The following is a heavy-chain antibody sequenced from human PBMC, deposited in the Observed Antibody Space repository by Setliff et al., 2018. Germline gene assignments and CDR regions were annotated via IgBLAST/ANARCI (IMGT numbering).Heavy chain of an antibody. D-gene: IGHD5-12*01. V-gene: IGHV3-74*01. CDR3: TRFGRNDIGI. CDR2: INSDGSST. CDR1: GFTFSSHW. J-gene: IGHJ3*01. Sequence: LRLSCAASGFTFSSHWMHWVRQAPGKGLVWVSRINSDGSSTSYADSVKGRFTISRDNAKRFLYLHMNSLRDEDTALYYCTRFGRNDIGIWGQGTMVTVSS.